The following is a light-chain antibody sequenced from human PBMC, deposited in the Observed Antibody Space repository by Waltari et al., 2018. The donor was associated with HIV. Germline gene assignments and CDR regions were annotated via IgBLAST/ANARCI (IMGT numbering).Light chain of an antibody. CDR2: KDR. J-gene: IGLJ2*01. V-gene: IGLV3-25*03. CDR3: QSGDRSRVV. Sequence: SYELTQPPSVSVSPGQTARITCSGDALPKQYAYLYQEKPGQAPVVVKYKDRGRRRGSPGRLYGSSTETTVTLTISRVQTEDGADCYGQSGDRSRVVFGGGTKLAVL. CDR1: ALPKQY.